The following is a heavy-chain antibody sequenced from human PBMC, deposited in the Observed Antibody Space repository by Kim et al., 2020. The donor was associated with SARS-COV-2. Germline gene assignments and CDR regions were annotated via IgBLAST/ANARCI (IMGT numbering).Heavy chain of an antibody. V-gene: IGHV3-23*01. J-gene: IGHJ4*02. CDR3: ANADTYYYDCSAPGVDY. CDR1: GFTFSSYA. CDR2: ISGSGGST. D-gene: IGHD3-22*01. Sequence: GGSLRLSCAASGFTFSSYAMSWVRQAPGKGLEWVSAISGSGGSTYYADSVKGRFTISRDNSKNTLYLQMNSLRAEDTAVYYCANADTYYYDCSAPGVDYWGQGTLVTVSS.